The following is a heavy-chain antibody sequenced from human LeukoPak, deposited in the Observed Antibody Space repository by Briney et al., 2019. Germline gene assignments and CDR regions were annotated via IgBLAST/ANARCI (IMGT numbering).Heavy chain of an antibody. CDR2: IYTSGST. D-gene: IGHD4-17*01. CDR1: GGSVSSYY. J-gene: IGHJ1*01. CDR3: AVALYDYGGNGAQH. Sequence: PSETLSLTCTVSGGSVSSYYWSWIRQPAGKGLEWIGRIYTSGSTNYNPSLKSRVTMSVDTSKNQFSLKLSSVTAADTAVYYCAVALYDYGGNGAQHWGQGTLVTVSS. V-gene: IGHV4-4*07.